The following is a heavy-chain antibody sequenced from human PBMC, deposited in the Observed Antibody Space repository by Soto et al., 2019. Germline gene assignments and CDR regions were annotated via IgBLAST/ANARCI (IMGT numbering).Heavy chain of an antibody. CDR2: IYYSGST. Sequence: SETLSLTCTVSGGSISSSSYYWGWIRQPPGKGLEWIGSIYYSGSTYYNPSLKSRVTISVDTSKNQFSLKLSSVTAADTAVYYCARITMIVVVQNRGRWFGPWGQGTLVTVSS. CDR1: GGSISSSSYY. D-gene: IGHD3-22*01. J-gene: IGHJ5*02. V-gene: IGHV4-39*01. CDR3: ARITMIVVVQNRGRWFGP.